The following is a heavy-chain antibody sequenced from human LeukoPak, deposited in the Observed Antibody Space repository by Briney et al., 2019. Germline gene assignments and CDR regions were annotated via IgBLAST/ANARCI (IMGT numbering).Heavy chain of an antibody. J-gene: IGHJ4*02. D-gene: IGHD6-6*01. CDR1: GYTFTSYG. CDR3: ARDVTLRSRSSLIYFDY. Sequence: ASVKVSCKASGYTFTSYGISWVRQAPGQGLEWMGWISAYNGNTNYAQNFQDRVTMTRDTSINTADLEVSRLKSGDTAVYYCARDVTLRSRSSLIYFDYWGQGSLVTVSS. V-gene: IGHV1-18*01. CDR2: ISAYNGNT.